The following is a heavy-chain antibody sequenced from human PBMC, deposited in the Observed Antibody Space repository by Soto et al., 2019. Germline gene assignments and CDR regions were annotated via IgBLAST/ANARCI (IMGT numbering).Heavy chain of an antibody. CDR2: INSDGSST. CDR3: ARAVRSGSYPYYYYGMDV. V-gene: IGHV3-74*01. D-gene: IGHD3-10*01. J-gene: IGHJ6*02. CDR1: GFTFSSYW. Sequence: PGGSLRLSCAASGFTFSSYWMYWVRQAPGKGLVWVSRINSDGSSTSYADSVKGRFTISRDNAKNTLDLQMNSLRAEDTAVYYCARAVRSGSYPYYYYGMDVWGQGTLVTVSS.